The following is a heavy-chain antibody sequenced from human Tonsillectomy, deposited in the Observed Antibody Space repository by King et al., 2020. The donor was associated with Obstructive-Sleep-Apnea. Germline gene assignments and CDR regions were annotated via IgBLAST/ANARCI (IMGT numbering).Heavy chain of an antibody. CDR2: ISYDGSNK. Sequence: VQLVESGGGVVQPGRSLRLSCAASGFTFSSYAMYWVRQAPGKGLEWVALISYDGSNKYYAESVKGRFTISRDNSKNTLYLQKNSLRVEDTAVYYCARGAAAAPNWDYGMDVWGQGTTVTVSS. CDR3: ARGAAAAPNWDYGMDV. CDR1: GFTFSSYA. V-gene: IGHV3-30-3*01. D-gene: IGHD6-13*01. J-gene: IGHJ6*02.